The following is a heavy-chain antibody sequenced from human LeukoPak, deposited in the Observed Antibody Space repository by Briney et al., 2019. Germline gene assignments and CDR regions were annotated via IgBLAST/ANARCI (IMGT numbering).Heavy chain of an antibody. Sequence: PSETLSLTCAVYGGSFSGYYWSWIRQPPGKGLEWIGEINHSGSTNYNPSLRGRVTISIDKSKNQLSLKLSSVTAADTAVYYCARRTDSYDYVWGSYRFSPVDYWGQGTLVTVSS. CDR1: GGSFSGYY. J-gene: IGHJ4*02. CDR2: INHSGST. D-gene: IGHD3-16*02. V-gene: IGHV4-34*01. CDR3: ARRTDSYDYVWGSYRFSPVDY.